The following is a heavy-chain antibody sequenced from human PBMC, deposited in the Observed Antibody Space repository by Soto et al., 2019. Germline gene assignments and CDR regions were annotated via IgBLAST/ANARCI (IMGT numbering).Heavy chain of an antibody. Sequence: EVQLLESGGGLVQPGGSLRLSCAASGFTFDSYPLSWVRQAPGKGLEWVSSISGTGGRTFYADSVKGRFTISRDNSKNTLYLQMNSLRAEDTAVYYCARDNKGGQLWSNYGMDVWGQGTTVTVSS. V-gene: IGHV3-23*01. CDR2: ISGTGGRT. D-gene: IGHD5-18*01. CDR3: ARDNKGGQLWSNYGMDV. J-gene: IGHJ6*02. CDR1: GFTFDSYP.